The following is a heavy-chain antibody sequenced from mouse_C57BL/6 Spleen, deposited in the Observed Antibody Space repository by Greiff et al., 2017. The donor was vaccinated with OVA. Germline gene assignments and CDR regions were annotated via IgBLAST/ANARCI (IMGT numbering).Heavy chain of an antibody. J-gene: IGHJ1*03. V-gene: IGHV1-20*01. Sequence: LVKPGASVMISCKASGYSFTGYFLTLMMPSHGKSLEWLGRINPFNGDTFYNQKFKGQATLTVDKSSSTAHMELRRLTSEDSAVCYCASAGGGYDGYSDVWGTGTTVTVSS. D-gene: IGHD2-3*01. CDR3: ASAGGGYDGYSDV. CDR1: GYSFTGYF. CDR2: INPFNGDT.